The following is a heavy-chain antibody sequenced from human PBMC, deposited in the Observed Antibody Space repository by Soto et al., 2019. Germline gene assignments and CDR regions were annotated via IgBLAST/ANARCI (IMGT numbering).Heavy chain of an antibody. CDR2: ISDSGTTT. D-gene: IGHD4-4*01. CDR3: AKHYRPTIVNRQSNWFDP. V-gene: IGHV3-23*01. J-gene: IGHJ5*02. Sequence: GGSLRLSCAASGFTFSNYAMSWVRQAPGKGLEWVSIISDSGTTTYYADSVKGRFTISRDNSKNTLFLQMSSLRAEDTALYYCAKHYRPTIVNRQSNWFDPWGQGTLVTVSS. CDR1: GFTFSNYA.